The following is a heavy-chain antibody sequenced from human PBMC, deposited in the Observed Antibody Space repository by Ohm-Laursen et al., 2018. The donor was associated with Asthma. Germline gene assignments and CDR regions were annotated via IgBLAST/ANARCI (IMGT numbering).Heavy chain of an antibody. J-gene: IGHJ4*02. CDR1: GFTFSSYS. D-gene: IGHD5-12*01. Sequence: SLRLSCAASGFTFSSYSMNWVRQAAGKGLEWVSVISDSGGSTYYAESVKGRFTISRDNSKNTLYLQMNSLRAEDTAVYYCAKAMYGGYLGGQFDYWGQGTLVTVSS. CDR2: ISDSGGST. CDR3: AKAMYGGYLGGQFDY. V-gene: IGHV3-23*01.